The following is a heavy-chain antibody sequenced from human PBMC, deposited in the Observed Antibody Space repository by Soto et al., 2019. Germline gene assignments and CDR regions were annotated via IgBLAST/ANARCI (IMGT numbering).Heavy chain of an antibody. CDR3: AKGNYDIRGLSLTWFVP. CDR2: LNGDGSTI. Sequence: GGSLILSCAASGFTFNTYWMHGCRQAPGKGLIWVSRLNGDGSTIDYADSVKGRFTMSRDNAKSTVYLQMHSLRAEDTAVYYCAKGNYDIRGLSLTWFVPWGPGTLVPVSS. CDR1: GFTFNTYW. V-gene: IGHV3-74*01. D-gene: IGHD3-22*01. J-gene: IGHJ5*02.